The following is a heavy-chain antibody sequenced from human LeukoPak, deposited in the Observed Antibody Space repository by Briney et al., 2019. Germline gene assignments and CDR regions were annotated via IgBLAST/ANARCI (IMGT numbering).Heavy chain of an antibody. V-gene: IGHV3-30*18. CDR3: AKAGPWFGESEGVDY. CDR2: ISYDGSNK. D-gene: IGHD3-10*01. J-gene: IGHJ4*02. CDR1: GFTFSSYG. Sequence: GGSLRLSCAASGFTFSSYGMHWVRQAPGKGLEWVAVISYDGSNKYYADSVKGRFTISRDNSKNTLYLQMNSLRAEDTAVYYCAKAGPWFGESEGVDYWGQGTLVTVSS.